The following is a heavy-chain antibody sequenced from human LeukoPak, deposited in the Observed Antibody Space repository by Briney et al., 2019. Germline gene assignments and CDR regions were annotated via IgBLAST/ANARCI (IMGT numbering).Heavy chain of an antibody. CDR2: IYYSGSM. Sequence: PSETLSLTCTVSGGSINRSSYYWVWIRQPPGKGLEWIGSIYYSGSMYYNASLKSRVTISVDTSKNQFSLKLSSVTAADTAVYYCASYDYWGQGTLVTVSS. J-gene: IGHJ4*02. CDR1: GGSINRSSYY. V-gene: IGHV4-39*07. CDR3: ASYDY.